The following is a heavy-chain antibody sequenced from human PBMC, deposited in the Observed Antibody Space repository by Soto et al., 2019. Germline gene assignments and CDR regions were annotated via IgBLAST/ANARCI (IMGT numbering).Heavy chain of an antibody. CDR3: ATEGAKTTWYFDY. D-gene: IGHD1-26*01. CDR1: GFTFDSCG. J-gene: IGHJ4*02. Sequence: GESLKISCVASGFTFDSCGMNWVRQAPGKGLEWVAGVSPHAANTYYADSVRGRFIISRDDSRKTVSLDMNSLRGEDSAVYYCATEGAKTTWYFDYWGQGTVVTVSS. V-gene: IGHV3-23*01. CDR2: VSPHAANT.